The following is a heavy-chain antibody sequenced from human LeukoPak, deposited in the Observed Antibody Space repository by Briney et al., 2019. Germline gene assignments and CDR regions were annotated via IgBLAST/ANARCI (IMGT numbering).Heavy chain of an antibody. Sequence: PSETLSLTCTVSGGSISSSSYYWGWIRQPPGKGLEWIGSIYYSGSTYYNPSLKSRVTISVDTSKNQFSLKLSSVTAADTAVYYCARQGRGNYGDPYFDYWGQGTLVTVSS. J-gene: IGHJ4*02. CDR3: ARQGRGNYGDPYFDY. D-gene: IGHD4-17*01. V-gene: IGHV4-39*01. CDR1: GGSISSSSYY. CDR2: IYYSGST.